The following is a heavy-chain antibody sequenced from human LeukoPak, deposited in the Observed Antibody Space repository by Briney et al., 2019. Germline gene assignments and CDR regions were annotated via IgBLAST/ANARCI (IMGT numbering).Heavy chain of an antibody. V-gene: IGHV3-23*01. CDR3: AKVPSRNDFWSGQRVGWFDP. CDR1: GFTFSSYA. J-gene: IGHJ5*02. Sequence: GGSLRLSCAASGFTFSSYAMSWVRQAPGKGLEWVSAISGSGGSAYYADSVKGRFTISRDNSKNTLYLQMNSLRAEDTAVYYCAKVPSRNDFWSGQRVGWFDPWGQGTLVTVSS. CDR2: ISGSGGSA. D-gene: IGHD3-3*01.